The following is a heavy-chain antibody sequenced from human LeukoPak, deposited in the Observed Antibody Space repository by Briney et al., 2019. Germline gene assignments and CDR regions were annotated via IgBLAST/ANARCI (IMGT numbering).Heavy chain of an antibody. Sequence: GGSLRLSCAASGFTLSNAWMSWVRQAPGKGLEWVGRIKSKTDGGTTDYAAPVKGRFTISRDDSKNTLYLQMNSLKTEDTAVYYCTTDWSPSGWCWNDAFDIWGRGTMVTVSS. D-gene: IGHD6-19*01. V-gene: IGHV3-15*01. CDR3: TTDWSPSGWCWNDAFDI. CDR1: GFTLSNAW. CDR2: IKSKTDGGTT. J-gene: IGHJ3*02.